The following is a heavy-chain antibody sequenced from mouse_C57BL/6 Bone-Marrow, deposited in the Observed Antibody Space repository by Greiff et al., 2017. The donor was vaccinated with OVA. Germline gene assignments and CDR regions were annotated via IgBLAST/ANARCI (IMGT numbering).Heavy chain of an antibody. CDR2: INPSSGYT. V-gene: IGHV1-7*01. CDR3: ARRRTWDLYAMDY. J-gene: IGHJ4*01. CDR1: GYTFTSYW. D-gene: IGHD4-1*01. Sequence: VQVVESGAELAKPGASVKLSCKASGYTFTSYWMHWVKQRPGQGLEWIGYINPSSGYTKYNQKFKDKATLTADKSSSTAYMQLSSLTYEDSAVYYCARRRTWDLYAMDYWGQGTSVTVSS.